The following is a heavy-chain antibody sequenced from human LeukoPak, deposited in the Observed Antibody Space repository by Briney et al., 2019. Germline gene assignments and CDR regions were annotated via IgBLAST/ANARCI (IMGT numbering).Heavy chain of an antibody. Sequence: GGSLRLSCAASGFTFSSYAMHWVRQAPGKGLEWVAVISYDGSNKYYANSVKGRFTISGDNSKNSLSLQMNSLRGEDTALYYCAKFSAPSGGSSGWPWVIDNWGQGTLVTVSS. CDR1: GFTFSSYA. D-gene: IGHD6-25*01. CDR3: AKFSAPSGGSSGWPWVIDN. CDR2: ISYDGSNK. V-gene: IGHV3-30-3*02. J-gene: IGHJ4*02.